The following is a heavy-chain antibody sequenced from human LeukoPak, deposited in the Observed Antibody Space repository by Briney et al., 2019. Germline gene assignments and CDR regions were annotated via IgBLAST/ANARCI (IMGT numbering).Heavy chain of an antibody. D-gene: IGHD4-17*01. J-gene: IGHJ6*03. CDR2: ISGSGGST. Sequence: GGSLRLSCEVSGFTFNSYAMSWVRQAPGKGLEWVSAISGSGGSTYYADSVKGRFTISRDNSKNTLYLQMNSLRAEDTAVYYCAKFYGDYPYYYYYMDVWGKGTTVTVSS. CDR1: GFTFNSYA. V-gene: IGHV3-23*01. CDR3: AKFYGDYPYYYYYMDV.